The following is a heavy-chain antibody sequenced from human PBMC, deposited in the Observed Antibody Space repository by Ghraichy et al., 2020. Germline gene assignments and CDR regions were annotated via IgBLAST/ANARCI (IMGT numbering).Heavy chain of an antibody. J-gene: IGHJ3*02. V-gene: IGHV3-21*01. CDR1: GFTFSSYT. D-gene: IGHD3-16*01. Sequence: GGSLRLSCGASGFTFSSYTMNWVRQAPGKGLEWVASISSTSSYIYSDSVKGRFTISRDNAKNSLYLQMNSLRVEDTAVYYCASSLYGAFDIWGQGTMVTVSS. CDR3: ASSLYGAFDI. CDR2: ISSTSSYI.